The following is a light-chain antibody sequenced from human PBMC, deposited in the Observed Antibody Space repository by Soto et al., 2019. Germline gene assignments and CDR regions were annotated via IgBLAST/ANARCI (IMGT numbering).Light chain of an antibody. CDR1: QSVSSN. Sequence: MTQSAATLSVSPGERATLSCRASQSVSSNLAWYQQKPGQAPRLLIYGASTRATGIPARFSGSGSGTEFTLTISILQSEDFAVYYCQQYTNWPRTFGQGTKVDIK. V-gene: IGKV3-15*01. CDR3: QQYTNWPRT. J-gene: IGKJ1*01. CDR2: GAS.